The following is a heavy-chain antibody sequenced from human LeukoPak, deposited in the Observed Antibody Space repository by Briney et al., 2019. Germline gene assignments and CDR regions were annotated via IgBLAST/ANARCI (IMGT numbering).Heavy chain of an antibody. V-gene: IGHV3-74*01. CDR3: ARGSYGGPGIDY. D-gene: IGHD3-16*01. Sequence: GGSLRLSCAASGFTFSGHWMHWVRQVPGKGLVWVARLNEVGSHIHVLDSVRGRFTISRDNANNTLYLQLNSLRVEDTAVYYCARGSYGGPGIDYWGQGTLVTVSS. CDR2: LNEVGSHI. J-gene: IGHJ4*02. CDR1: GFTFSGHW.